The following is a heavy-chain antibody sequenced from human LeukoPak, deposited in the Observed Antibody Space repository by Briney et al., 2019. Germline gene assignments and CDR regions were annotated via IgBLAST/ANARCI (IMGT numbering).Heavy chain of an antibody. CDR1: GFTVSSSY. Sequence: GGSLRLSCAASGFTVSSSYMSWVRQAPGKGPEWVSLIYSSGSTYYTDSVKGRFTISRDDSQNTLYLQMNSLSAEDTAVYYCAKGTYYYDSSGYYYGPTFDNWGQGTLVTVSS. CDR2: IYSSGST. V-gene: IGHV3-53*01. D-gene: IGHD3-22*01. J-gene: IGHJ4*02. CDR3: AKGTYYYDSSGYYYGPTFDN.